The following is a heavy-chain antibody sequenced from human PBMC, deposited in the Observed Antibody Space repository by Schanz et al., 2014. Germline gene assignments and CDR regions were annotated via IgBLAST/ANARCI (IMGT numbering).Heavy chain of an antibody. Sequence: QVQLQESGPGLVKPSQTLSLTCAVSGGSISSGGYSWNWIRQPPGKGLEWIVYIYYRGSTYYNPSLKSRVTISVDTSKNQFTRKRSSVTAADTAVYYCARGGRTTYNYYYGMDVWGQGTTVTVSS. CDR1: GGSISSGGYS. V-gene: IGHV4-30-4*07. D-gene: IGHD1-1*01. CDR2: IYYRGST. CDR3: ARGGRTTYNYYYGMDV. J-gene: IGHJ6*02.